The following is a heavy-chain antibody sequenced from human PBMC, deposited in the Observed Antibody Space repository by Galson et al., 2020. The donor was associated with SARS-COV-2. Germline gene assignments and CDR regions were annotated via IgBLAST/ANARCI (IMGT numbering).Heavy chain of an antibody. CDR2: INHRGST. J-gene: IGHJ6*03. V-gene: IGHV4-34*01. CDR3: VRGAEEGRTIVVVPYCYAYMDV. CDR1: GGSFKNYY. Sequence: SETLSLTCAVYGGSFKNYYWTWIRQSPGKGLQWIGEINHRGSTNYDPSLQGRVAMSVDTSKNQFSLRLSSVTAADTAVYYCVRGAEEGRTIVVVPYCYAYMDVWGGGTAVTVSS. D-gene: IGHD2-2*01.